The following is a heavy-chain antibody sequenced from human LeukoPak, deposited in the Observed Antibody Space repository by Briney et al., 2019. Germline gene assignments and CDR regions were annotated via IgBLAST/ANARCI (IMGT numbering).Heavy chain of an antibody. CDR3: ARGDGYNQYYFDY. CDR2: IHTSGST. D-gene: IGHD5-24*01. Sequence: SETLSLTCTVSGGSISSGSYYWSWIRQPAGKGLEWIGHIHTSGSTNYNPSLKSRVTISIDTSKNQFSLKLSSVTAADTAVYYCARGDGYNQYYFDYWGQGTLVTVSS. J-gene: IGHJ4*02. V-gene: IGHV4-61*09. CDR1: GGSISSGSYY.